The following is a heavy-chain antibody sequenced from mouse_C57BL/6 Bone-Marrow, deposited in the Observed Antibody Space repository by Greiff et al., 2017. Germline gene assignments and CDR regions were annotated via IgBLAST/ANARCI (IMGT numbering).Heavy chain of an antibody. CDR1: GFNIKDDY. CDR3: TTWRGDYFDY. Sequence: VQLQQSGAELVRPGASVKLSCTASGFNIKDDYMHWVKQRPEQGLEWIGWIDPENGDTEYASKFQGKATITADTSSNTAYLQLSSLTSEDTGGYYCTTWRGDYFDYWGQGTTLTVSS. V-gene: IGHV14-4*01. J-gene: IGHJ2*01. CDR2: IDPENGDT.